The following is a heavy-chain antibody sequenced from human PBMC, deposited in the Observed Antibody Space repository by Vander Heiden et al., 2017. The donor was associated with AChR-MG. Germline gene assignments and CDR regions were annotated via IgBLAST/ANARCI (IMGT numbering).Heavy chain of an antibody. CDR1: GFTFSSYA. CDR3: ARGYRSSTSCYRVFDY. D-gene: IGHD2-2*02. V-gene: IGHV3-30-3*01. Sequence: QVQLVESGGGVVQPGRSLRLSCAASGFTFSSYAMHGGRQAPGKGLEWVAVISYDGSNKYYADSVKGRFTISRDNSKNTLYLQMNSLRAEDTAVYYCARGYRSSTSCYRVFDYWGQGTLVTVSS. CDR2: ISYDGSNK. J-gene: IGHJ4*02.